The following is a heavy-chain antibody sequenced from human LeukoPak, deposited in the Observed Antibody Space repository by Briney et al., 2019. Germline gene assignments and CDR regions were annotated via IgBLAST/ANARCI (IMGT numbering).Heavy chain of an antibody. J-gene: IGHJ4*02. D-gene: IGHD5-24*01. CDR3: ARGGYNFGY. Sequence: SETLSLTCTVSGGSISSYSWSWIRQPPGKGLEWIGYIYNSGSTNYNPALESRVTISVDTSKNQFSLKLSSVTAADTAVYYCARGGYNFGYWGQGILVTVSS. V-gene: IGHV4-59*08. CDR1: GGSISSYS. CDR2: IYNSGST.